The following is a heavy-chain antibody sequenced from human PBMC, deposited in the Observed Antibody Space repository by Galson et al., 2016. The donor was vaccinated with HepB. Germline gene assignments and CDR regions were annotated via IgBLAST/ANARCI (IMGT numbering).Heavy chain of an antibody. V-gene: IGHV4/OR15-8*01. Sequence: SDTLSLTCAVSGGSISSPHWWNWVRQSPGKGLEWIGQISHSGRSNYLPSLKRRVTTSADASMRQFSLNLRSVTAADTSVYYCATWDGTGGHQFDYWGPGTLVTVSS. CDR2: ISHSGRS. CDR3: ATWDGTGGHQFDY. J-gene: IGHJ4*02. CDR1: GGSISSPHW. D-gene: IGHD3/OR15-3a*01.